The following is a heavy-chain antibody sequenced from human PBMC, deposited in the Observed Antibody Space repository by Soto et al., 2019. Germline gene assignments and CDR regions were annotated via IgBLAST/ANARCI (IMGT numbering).Heavy chain of an antibody. CDR2: IYYSGST. CDR3: ARKYGDYFDY. Sequence: SETLSLTCTVSGGSISSSSYYWGWIRQPPGKGLEWIGSIYYSGSTYYNPSLKSRVTISVDTSKNQFSLKLSSVTAADTAVYYCARKYGDYFDYWGQGTLVNVSS. D-gene: IGHD4-17*01. J-gene: IGHJ4*02. V-gene: IGHV4-39*01. CDR1: GGSISSSSYY.